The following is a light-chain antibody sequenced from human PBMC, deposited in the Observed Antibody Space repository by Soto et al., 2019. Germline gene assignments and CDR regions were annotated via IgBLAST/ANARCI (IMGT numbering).Light chain of an antibody. V-gene: IGLV2-14*01. CDR2: DVS. CDR3: SSYTSPNFVI. Sequence: QSALTQPASVSGSPGQSITISCTGSSGDIGDYKYVSWYKQHPGKAPKLMIYDVSNRPSGVSNRFSASKSGNTASLTISGLQAEDEADYYCSSYTSPNFVIFGGGTQLTVL. CDR1: SGDIGDYKY. J-gene: IGLJ2*01.